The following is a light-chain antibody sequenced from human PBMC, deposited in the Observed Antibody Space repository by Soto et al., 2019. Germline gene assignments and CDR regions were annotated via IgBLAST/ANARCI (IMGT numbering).Light chain of an antibody. CDR1: QSISTW. CDR2: KAS. Sequence: DIQMTQSPFTLSACVGDRVTITCRASQSISTWLAWYQQKPGKAPKLLIYKASSLDSGVPSRFSGSGSGTEFTLTISSLQPDDFATYYCQQYNSFSRTFGQGTKVYIK. J-gene: IGKJ2*01. CDR3: QQYNSFSRT. V-gene: IGKV1-5*03.